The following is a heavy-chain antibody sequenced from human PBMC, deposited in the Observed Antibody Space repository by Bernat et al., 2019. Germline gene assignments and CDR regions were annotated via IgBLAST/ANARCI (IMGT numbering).Heavy chain of an antibody. CDR3: ARGEVYYYGSGTSDY. Sequence: QVQLVESGGGVVQPGRSLRLSCAASGFTFSSYAMHWVRQAPGKGLEWVAVISYDGSNKYYADSVKGRFTISRDNSKNTLYLQMNSLRAEDTAVYYCARGEVYYYGSGTSDYWGQGTLVTVSS. CDR2: ISYDGSNK. D-gene: IGHD3-10*01. J-gene: IGHJ4*02. V-gene: IGHV3-30-3*01. CDR1: GFTFSSYA.